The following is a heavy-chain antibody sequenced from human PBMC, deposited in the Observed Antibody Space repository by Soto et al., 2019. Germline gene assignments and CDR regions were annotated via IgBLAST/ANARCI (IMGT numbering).Heavy chain of an antibody. CDR1: GFTFSRNA. J-gene: IGHJ3*02. Sequence: GGALRLSCAASGFTFSRNALSWVRQAPGKGLEWVSHISGSGGVTYYADSVKGRFTISRDNSKNTLNLQMNRLRVEDTAVYYCAREGVYSDYGDAFDIWGQGTMVTVSS. CDR3: AREGVYSDYGDAFDI. D-gene: IGHD5-12*01. CDR2: ISGSGGVT. V-gene: IGHV3-23*01.